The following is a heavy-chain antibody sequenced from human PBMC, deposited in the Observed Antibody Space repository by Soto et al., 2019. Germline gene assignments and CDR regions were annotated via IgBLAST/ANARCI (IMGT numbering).Heavy chain of an antibody. CDR1: GFAVRHNY. V-gene: IGHV3-53*04. Sequence: GGSLRLSCTASGFAVRHNYMTWVRQAPGKGLEWVSLIYSGGDTAYADSVKGRFTISRHTSQNTLYLQMNSLRAEDTAVYYCARKTDSIPSGGDVWGKGTAVTVPQ. CDR2: IYSGGDT. D-gene: IGHD3-10*01. J-gene: IGHJ6*04. CDR3: ARKTDSIPSGGDV.